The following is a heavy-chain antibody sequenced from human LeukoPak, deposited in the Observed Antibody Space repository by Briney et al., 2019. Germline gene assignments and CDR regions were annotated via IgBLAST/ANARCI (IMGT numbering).Heavy chain of an antibody. J-gene: IGHJ4*02. CDR1: GGTFSSYA. D-gene: IGHD5-12*01. Sequence: GASVKVSCKASGGTFSSYAISWVRQAPGQGLEWMGRIIPILGIANYAQKFQGRVTITADKSTSTAYMELSSLRSEDTAVYYCARSHSGYDYPGIYWGQGTLVTVSS. CDR3: ARSHSGYDYPGIY. V-gene: IGHV1-69*04. CDR2: IIPILGIA.